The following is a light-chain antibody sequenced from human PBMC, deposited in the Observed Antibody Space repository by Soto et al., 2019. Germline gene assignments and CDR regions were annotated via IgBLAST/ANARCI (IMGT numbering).Light chain of an antibody. V-gene: IGLV3-21*02. Sequence: SYELTQPPSVSVAPGQTASITCGGANIGSGSVHWYQQKPGQAPVLVVYDYNDRPSGIPERFSGSNSGNTATLTISRVEAGDEAVYYCQLWDSSRDHPWVFGGGTKLTVL. CDR1: NIGSGS. J-gene: IGLJ3*02. CDR2: DYN. CDR3: QLWDSSRDHPWV.